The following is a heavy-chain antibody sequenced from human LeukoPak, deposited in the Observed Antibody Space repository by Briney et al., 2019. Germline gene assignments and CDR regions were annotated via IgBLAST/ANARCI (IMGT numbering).Heavy chain of an antibody. CDR3: ARAHYYDSSGYDIIDY. CDR2: IYYSGST. Sequence: VKPSETLSLTCAVSGYSISSGYYWGWIRQPPGKGLEWIGSIYYSGSTNYNPSLKGRVTISVDTSKNQFSLKLSSVTAADTAVYYCARAHYYDSSGYDIIDYWGQGTLVTVSS. D-gene: IGHD3-22*01. CDR1: GYSISSGYY. J-gene: IGHJ4*02. V-gene: IGHV4-38-2*01.